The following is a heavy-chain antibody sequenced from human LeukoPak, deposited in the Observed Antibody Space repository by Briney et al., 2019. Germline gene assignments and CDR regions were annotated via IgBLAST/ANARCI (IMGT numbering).Heavy chain of an antibody. D-gene: IGHD3-10*01. CDR2: IIPIFGTA. Sequence: GASVKVSCKASGGTFSSYAISWVRQAPGQGLEWMGGIIPIFGTANYAQKFKGRVTMTRDTSTSTVYMELSSLTSEDTAVYYCAREKSGGYFDYWGLGTQVTVSS. V-gene: IGHV1-69*05. CDR3: AREKSGGYFDY. J-gene: IGHJ4*02. CDR1: GGTFSSYA.